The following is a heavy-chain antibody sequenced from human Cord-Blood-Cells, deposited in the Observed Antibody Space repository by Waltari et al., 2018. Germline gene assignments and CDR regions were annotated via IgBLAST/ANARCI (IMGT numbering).Heavy chain of an antibody. J-gene: IGHJ3*02. CDR1: GGSFSGYY. CDR2: INHSGSP. CDR3: AREHYDSSGYGAFDI. Sequence: QVQLQQWGAGLLKPSETLSLTCAVYGGSFSGYYWSWIRQPPGKGLEWIGEINHSGSPNYNPSLKSRVTISVDTSKNQFSLKLSSVTAADTAVYYCAREHYDSSGYGAFDIWGQGTMVTVSS. V-gene: IGHV4-34*01. D-gene: IGHD3-22*01.